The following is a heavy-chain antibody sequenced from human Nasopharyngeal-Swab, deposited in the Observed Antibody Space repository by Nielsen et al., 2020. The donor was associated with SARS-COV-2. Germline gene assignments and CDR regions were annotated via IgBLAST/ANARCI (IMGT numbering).Heavy chain of an antibody. Sequence: GGSLRLSCAASGFTVSSNYMSWVRQAPGKGLEWVSVIYSGGSTYYADSVKGRFTISRDNSKNTLYLQMNSLRAEDTAVYYCAASVVVPAANNDYWGQGTLVTVSS. CDR1: GFTVSSNY. V-gene: IGHV3-53*01. J-gene: IGHJ4*02. D-gene: IGHD2-2*01. CDR3: AASVVVPAANNDY. CDR2: IYSGGST.